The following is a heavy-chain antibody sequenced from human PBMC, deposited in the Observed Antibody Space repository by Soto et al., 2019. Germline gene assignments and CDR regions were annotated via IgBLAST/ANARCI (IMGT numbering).Heavy chain of an antibody. J-gene: IGHJ6*02. CDR1: GYSFTSYW. CDR3: ARQWTDTAMVTPYYYYGMDV. CDR2: IYPGDSDT. Sequence: RGESLKISCKGSGYSFTSYWIGWVRQMPGKGLEWMGIIYPGDSDTRYSPSFQGQVTISADKSISTAYLQWSSLKASDTAMYYCARQWTDTAMVTPYYYYGMDVWGQGTTVTVSS. D-gene: IGHD5-18*01. V-gene: IGHV5-51*01.